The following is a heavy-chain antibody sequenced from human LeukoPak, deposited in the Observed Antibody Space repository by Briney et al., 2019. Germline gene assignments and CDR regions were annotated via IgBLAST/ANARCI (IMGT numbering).Heavy chain of an antibody. CDR2: ISYDGSNK. CDR1: GFTFSSYV. Sequence: GGSLRLSCVASGFTFSSYVMHWVRQAPGKGLEWVAVISYDGSNKYYADSVKGRFTISRDNSKKTLYLQMNSLRAEDTAVYYCAKADGYCSGGSCHDAFDIWGQGTMVTVAS. J-gene: IGHJ3*02. V-gene: IGHV3-30*18. D-gene: IGHD2-15*01. CDR3: AKADGYCSGGSCHDAFDI.